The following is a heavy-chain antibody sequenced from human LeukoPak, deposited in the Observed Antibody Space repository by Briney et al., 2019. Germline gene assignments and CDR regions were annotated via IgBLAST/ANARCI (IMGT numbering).Heavy chain of an antibody. J-gene: IGHJ3*02. CDR1: GYIFITHW. D-gene: IGHD1-26*01. CDR2: IYPGSSET. CDR3: ARRKSSATYYVEAFDI. V-gene: IGHV5-51*01. Sequence: PGESLKISCKGSGYIFITHWIGWVRQMPGKGLEWMGIIYPGSSETTYSPSFQGQVTISADKSISTAYLQWSSLKASDSAMYYCARRKSSATYYVEAFDIWGPGTLVTVSS.